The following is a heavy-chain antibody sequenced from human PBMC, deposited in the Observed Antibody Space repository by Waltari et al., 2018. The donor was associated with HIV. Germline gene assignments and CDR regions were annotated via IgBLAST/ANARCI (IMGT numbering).Heavy chain of an antibody. CDR1: GFPLSNSV. V-gene: IGHV3-23*01. CDR3: VKEHQYSHTWYSYYGMDV. J-gene: IGHJ6*02. Sequence: EVQLLESGGGLVQAGGCLRPSCAASGFPLSNSVTNWVRQAPGKGLEWVSAISGSGGNTYYADSLKGRFTISRDNSKNTLYLQMNSLRAEDTAVYFCVKEHQYSHTWYSYYGMDVWGQGTTVTVSS. CDR2: ISGSGGNT. D-gene: IGHD6-13*01.